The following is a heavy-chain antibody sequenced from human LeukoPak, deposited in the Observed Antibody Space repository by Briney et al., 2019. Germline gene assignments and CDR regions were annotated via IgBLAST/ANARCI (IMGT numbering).Heavy chain of an antibody. J-gene: IGHJ4*02. V-gene: IGHV3-48*03. CDR3: ARAGDYNDYFNY. CDR1: GFTFSSYE. CDR2: ISSSGSTI. Sequence: GGSLRLSCAASGFTFSSYEMNWVRQAPGKGLEWVSYISSSGSTIYYADSVKGRFTISRDNAKNSLYLQRNSLRAEDTAVYYCARAGDYNDYFNYWGQGTLVTVSS. D-gene: IGHD4-17*01.